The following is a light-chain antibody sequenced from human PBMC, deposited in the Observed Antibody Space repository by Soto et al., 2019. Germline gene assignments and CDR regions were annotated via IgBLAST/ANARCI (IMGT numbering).Light chain of an antibody. Sequence: EIVMTQSPATLSVSPGERATLSCRASQSVSSNLAWYQQKPGQAPRLLIYGASTRATGIPARFSGSGSGTEFTLTISSLQSEEFAVYYCQQYNNWPPIFVPGTKVDIK. CDR1: QSVSSN. J-gene: IGKJ3*01. CDR3: QQYNNWPPI. V-gene: IGKV3-15*01. CDR2: GAS.